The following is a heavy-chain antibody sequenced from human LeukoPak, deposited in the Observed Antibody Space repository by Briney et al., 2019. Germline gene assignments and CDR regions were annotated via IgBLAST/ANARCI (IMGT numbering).Heavy chain of an antibody. CDR3: ARDGAGSGWYPLDY. CDR2: IYYSGST. D-gene: IGHD6-19*01. CDR1: GGSISSGDYY. Sequence: SQTLSLTCTVSGGSISSGDYYWSWIRQPPGKGLEWIGYIYYSGSTYYNPSLKSRVTISVDTSKNQFSLKLSSVTAADTAVYYYARDGAGSGWYPLDYWGQGTLVTVST. V-gene: IGHV4-30-4*08. J-gene: IGHJ4*02.